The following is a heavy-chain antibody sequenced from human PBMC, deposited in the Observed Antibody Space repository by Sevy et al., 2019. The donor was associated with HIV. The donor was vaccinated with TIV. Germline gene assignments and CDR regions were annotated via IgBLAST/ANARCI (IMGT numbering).Heavy chain of an antibody. D-gene: IGHD2-2*01. CDR1: GFTFSSYW. J-gene: IGHJ6*03. CDR3: ARDARRVVPAANAYYYYYMDV. V-gene: IGHV3-7*03. Sequence: GGSLGLSCAASGFTFSSYWMSWVRQAPGKGLEWVANIKQDGSEKYYVDSVKGRFTISRDNAKNSLYLQMNSLRAEDTAVYYCARDARRVVPAANAYYYYYMDVWGKGTTVTVSS. CDR2: IKQDGSEK.